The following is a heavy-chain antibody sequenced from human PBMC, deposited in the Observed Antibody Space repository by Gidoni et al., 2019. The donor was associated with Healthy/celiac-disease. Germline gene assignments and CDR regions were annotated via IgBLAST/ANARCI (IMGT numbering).Heavy chain of an antibody. D-gene: IGHD6-6*01. J-gene: IGHJ4*02. Sequence: EVQLLESGGGLVQPGGSLRLSCPASGFPFSSYAMSWVRQAPGKGLECVSAIRGSGGSTYYADSVKGRFTITRDNSKNTLYLQLNSLRAEDTAVYYCAKDRGYSSSPADYWGQGTLVTVSS. CDR3: AKDRGYSSSPADY. CDR1: GFPFSSYA. CDR2: IRGSGGST. V-gene: IGHV3-23*01.